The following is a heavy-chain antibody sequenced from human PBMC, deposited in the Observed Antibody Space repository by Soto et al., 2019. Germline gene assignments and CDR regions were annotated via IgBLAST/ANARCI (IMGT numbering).Heavy chain of an antibody. D-gene: IGHD3-10*01. J-gene: IGHJ6*02. CDR3: ARDGPYYYASRMDV. CDR2: LHSGGDT. V-gene: IGHV3-53*04. Sequence: PGGSLRLSCAASGIPVSSNYMNWVRQAPGKGLEWVSVLHSGGDTYYANSVKGRFTISRHDSTNTLFLQMNSLTPEDTAVYYCARDGPYYYASRMDVWGQGTTVTVSS. CDR1: GIPVSSNY.